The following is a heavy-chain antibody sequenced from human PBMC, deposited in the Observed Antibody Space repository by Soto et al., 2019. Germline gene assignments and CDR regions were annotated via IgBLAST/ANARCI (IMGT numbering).Heavy chain of an antibody. D-gene: IGHD1-7*01. V-gene: IGHV1-24*01. Sequence: ASVKVSCKVSGYTLTELSMHWVRQAPGKGLEWMGGFDPEDGETIYAQKFQGRVTMTEDTSTDTAYMELSSLRSEDTAVYYCATSIRLCNWNYEAFDIWGQGTMVTVSS. CDR3: ATSIRLCNWNYEAFDI. J-gene: IGHJ3*02. CDR1: GYTLTELS. CDR2: FDPEDGET.